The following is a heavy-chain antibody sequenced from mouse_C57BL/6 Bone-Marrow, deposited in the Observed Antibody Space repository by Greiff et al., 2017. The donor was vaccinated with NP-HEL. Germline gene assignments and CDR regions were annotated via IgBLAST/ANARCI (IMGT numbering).Heavy chain of an antibody. CDR1: GYTFTSYW. D-gene: IGHD3-2*02. CDR3: ARSSAQATDYAMDY. Sequence: QVQLQQPGAELVKPGASVKLSCKASGYTFTSYWMHWVKQRPGRGLEWIGRIGPNSGGTKYNEKFKSKATLTVDKPSSTAYMQLSSLTSEDSAVYYCARSSAQATDYAMDYWGQGTSVTVSS. J-gene: IGHJ4*01. CDR2: IGPNSGGT. V-gene: IGHV1-72*01.